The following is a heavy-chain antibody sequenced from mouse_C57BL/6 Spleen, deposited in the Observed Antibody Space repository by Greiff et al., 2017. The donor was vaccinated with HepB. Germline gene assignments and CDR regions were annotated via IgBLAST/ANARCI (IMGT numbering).Heavy chain of an antibody. J-gene: IGHJ4*01. D-gene: IGHD2-4*01. CDR1: GFTFSSYA. CDR2: ISSGGDYI. Sequence: EVKLMESGEGLVKPGGSLKLSCAASGFTFSSYAMSWVRQTPEKRLEWVAYISSGGDYIYYADTVKGRFTISRDNARNTLYLQMSSLKSEDTAMYYCTRSYYDYDGVYAMDYWGQGTSVTVSS. CDR3: TRSYYDYDGVYAMDY. V-gene: IGHV5-9-1*02.